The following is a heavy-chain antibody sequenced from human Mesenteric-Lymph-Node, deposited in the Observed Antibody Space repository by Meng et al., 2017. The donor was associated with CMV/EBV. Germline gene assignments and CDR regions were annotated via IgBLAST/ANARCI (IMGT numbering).Heavy chain of an antibody. CDR3: ARPHYYGSGSSPWFDP. CDR1: GGSISSSRYY. J-gene: IGHJ5*02. V-gene: IGHV4-39*01. Sequence: QLQLQESGPGLVKPSETLSLTCTVSGGSISSSRYYWGWIRQPPGKGLEWIGSIYYSGSTYYNPSLKSRVTISVDTSKNQFSLKLSSVTAADTAVYYCARPHYYGSGSSPWFDPWGQGTLVTVSS. CDR2: IYYSGST. D-gene: IGHD3-10*01.